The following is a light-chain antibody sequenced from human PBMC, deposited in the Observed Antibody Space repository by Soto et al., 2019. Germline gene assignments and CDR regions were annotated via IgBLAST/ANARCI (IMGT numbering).Light chain of an antibody. J-gene: IGKJ1*01. Sequence: DIQMTQSPSTLSASVGDRVIITCRASQSISDYLAWYQQKPGKAPKLLIYDASNLESGVPSTFSGSGSGTECTLTISSLQPDDFATYYCQQYYTYWHMFGQGTKVDIK. CDR2: DAS. CDR3: QQYYTYWHM. V-gene: IGKV1-5*01. CDR1: QSISDY.